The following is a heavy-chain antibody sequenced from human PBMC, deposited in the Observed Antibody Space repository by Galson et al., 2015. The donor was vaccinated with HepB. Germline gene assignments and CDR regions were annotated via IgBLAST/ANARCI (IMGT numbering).Heavy chain of an antibody. CDR1: GFTFSSYW. V-gene: IGHV3-7*01. D-gene: IGHD2-21*02. J-gene: IGHJ3*02. Sequence: SLRLSCAASGFTFSSYWMSWVRQAPGKGLEWVANIKQDGSEKYYVDSVKGRFTISRDNAKNSLYLQMNSLRAEDTAVYYCARVRGPEGGDCYLFLCVDAFDIWGQGTMVTVSS. CDR3: ARVRGPEGGDCYLFLCVDAFDI. CDR2: IKQDGSEK.